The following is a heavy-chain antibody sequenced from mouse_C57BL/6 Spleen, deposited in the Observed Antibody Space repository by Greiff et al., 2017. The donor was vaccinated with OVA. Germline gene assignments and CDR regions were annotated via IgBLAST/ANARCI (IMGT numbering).Heavy chain of an antibody. D-gene: IGHD3-2*02. V-gene: IGHV1-50*01. CDR3: ARGAAQATSFAY. CDR2: IDPSDSYT. J-gene: IGHJ3*01. Sequence: VQLQQPGAELVKPGASVKLSCKASGYTFTSYWMQWVKQRPGQGLEWIGEIDPSDSYTNYNQKFKGKATLTVDTSSSTAYMQLSSLTSEASAVYYCARGAAQATSFAYWGQGTLVTVSA. CDR1: GYTFTSYW.